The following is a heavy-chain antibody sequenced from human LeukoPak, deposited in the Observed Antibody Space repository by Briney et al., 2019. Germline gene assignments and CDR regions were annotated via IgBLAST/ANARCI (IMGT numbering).Heavy chain of an antibody. D-gene: IGHD4-17*01. CDR1: GGSISSGDYY. V-gene: IGHV4-30-4*08. Sequence: PSETLSLTCTVSGGSISSGDYYWSWIRQPPGKGLEWIEYIYYSGSTYYNPSLKSRVTISVDTSKNQFSLKLSSVTAADTAVYYCARALLATVTTGFDYWGQGTLVTVSS. J-gene: IGHJ4*02. CDR2: IYYSGST. CDR3: ARALLATVTTGFDY.